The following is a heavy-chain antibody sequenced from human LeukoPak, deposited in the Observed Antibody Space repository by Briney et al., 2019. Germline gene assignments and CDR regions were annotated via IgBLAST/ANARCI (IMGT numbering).Heavy chain of an antibody. J-gene: IGHJ4*02. Sequence: PSETLSLTCTVSGGSISSSSYYWGWIRQPPGKGLEWIGSIYYSGSTYYNPSLKSRVTISADASKNQFSLKLSSVTAADTAIYYCARVVTTRGFHFDYWGQGTLVTVSS. V-gene: IGHV4-39*01. CDR3: ARVVTTRGFHFDY. D-gene: IGHD5-12*01. CDR1: GGSISSSSYY. CDR2: IYYSGST.